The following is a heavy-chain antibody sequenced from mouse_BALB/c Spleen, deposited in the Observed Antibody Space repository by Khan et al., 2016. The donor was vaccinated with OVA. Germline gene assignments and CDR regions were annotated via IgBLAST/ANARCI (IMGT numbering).Heavy chain of an antibody. V-gene: IGHV2-3*01. Sequence: QVQLKESGPGLVAPSQSLSITCTVSGFSLSSNGVSWVRQPPGKRLEWLGVIWGDGSTNYHSTLKSRLIISKDNSKSQVFLKLNSLQTDDTATYYCAKFTPDYYSMDYWGQGTSVTVSS. CDR2: IWGDGST. D-gene: IGHD1-1*01. CDR3: AKFTPDYYSMDY. CDR1: GFSLSSNG. J-gene: IGHJ4*01.